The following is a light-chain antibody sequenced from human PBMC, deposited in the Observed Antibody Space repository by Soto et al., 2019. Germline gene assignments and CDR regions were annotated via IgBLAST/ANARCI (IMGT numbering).Light chain of an antibody. CDR2: GAS. V-gene: IGKV3-20*01. CDR3: QQYGISPWT. J-gene: IGKJ1*01. CDR1: QSVSSSY. Sequence: EIGLTQSPGTLSLSPGERATLSCRASQSVSSSYLAWYQQKPGQAPRLLIYGASSRAAGIPDRFSGSGSGTDFTLTISRLEPEDFAVYYCQQYGISPWTFGQGNKVEIK.